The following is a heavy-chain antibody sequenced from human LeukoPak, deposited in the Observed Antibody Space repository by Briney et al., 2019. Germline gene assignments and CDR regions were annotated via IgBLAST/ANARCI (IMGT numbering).Heavy chain of an antibody. CDR1: GFTFSSYW. CDR3: ARAYDFWSGYSGMLGY. V-gene: IGHV3-7*01. J-gene: IGHJ4*02. Sequence: PGGSLRLSCAASGFTFSSYWMSWVRQAPGKGLEWVANIKQDGSEKYYVDSVKGRFTISRDNAKNSLYLQMNSLRAEDTAVYYCARAYDFWSGYSGMLGYWGQGTLVTVSS. CDR2: IKQDGSEK. D-gene: IGHD3-3*01.